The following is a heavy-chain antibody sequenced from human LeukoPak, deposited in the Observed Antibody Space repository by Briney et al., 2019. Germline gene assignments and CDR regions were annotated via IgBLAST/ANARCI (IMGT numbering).Heavy chain of an antibody. J-gene: IGHJ4*02. D-gene: IGHD3-10*01. V-gene: IGHV4-34*01. Sequence: SETLSLTCAVYGGSFSGYYWSWIRQPPGKGLEWIGEINHSGSTNYNPSLKSRVTISVDTSKNQFSLKLSSVTAADTAVYYCARGGITMVRGIINWGQGTLVTVSS. CDR2: INHSGST. CDR1: GGSFSGYY. CDR3: ARGGITMVRGIIN.